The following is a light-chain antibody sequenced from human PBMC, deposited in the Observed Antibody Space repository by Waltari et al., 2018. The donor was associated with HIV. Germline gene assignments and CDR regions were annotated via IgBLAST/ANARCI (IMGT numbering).Light chain of an antibody. Sequence: DIEMTQSPSSLSASVGDSVTIPCRASQTVSRFLNWYQQKPGKAPKLLIYEASTLQSGVPSRFSGSGSGTDFTLSISSLQPEDFATYYCQQSNSRPWTFSPGTKVDIK. CDR2: EAS. J-gene: IGKJ1*01. CDR1: QTVSRF. CDR3: QQSNSRPWT. V-gene: IGKV1-39*01.